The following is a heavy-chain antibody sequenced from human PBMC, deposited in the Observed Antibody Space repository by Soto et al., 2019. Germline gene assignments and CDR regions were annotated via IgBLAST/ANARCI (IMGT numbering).Heavy chain of an antibody. CDR3: QLSITMVRGSRRDFDY. Sequence: PSETLSLTCAVYGGSFSGYYWSWIRQPPGKGLEWIGEINHSGSTNYNPSLKSRVTISVDTSKNQFSLKLSSVTAADTAVYYCQLSITMVRGSRRDFDYWGQGTLVTVSS. CDR2: INHSGST. J-gene: IGHJ4*02. D-gene: IGHD3-10*01. CDR1: GGSFSGYY. V-gene: IGHV4-34*01.